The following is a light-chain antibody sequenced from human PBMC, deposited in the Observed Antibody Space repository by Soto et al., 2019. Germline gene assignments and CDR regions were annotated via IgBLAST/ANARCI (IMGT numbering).Light chain of an antibody. Sequence: QSALTQPASVSGSPGQSITISCTGTSSDVGGHNFVSWYQHHPGKAPKLMIFEVTNRPSGVSTRFSGSKSGSTASLTISGLHAEDEADYYCISYTTTSTYVFGTGTKLTVL. J-gene: IGLJ1*01. CDR2: EVT. V-gene: IGLV2-14*01. CDR3: ISYTTTSTYV. CDR1: SSDVGGHNF.